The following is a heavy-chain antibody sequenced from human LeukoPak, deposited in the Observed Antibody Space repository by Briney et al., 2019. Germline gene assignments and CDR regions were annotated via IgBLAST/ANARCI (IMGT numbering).Heavy chain of an antibody. CDR1: GFTFSSYG. CDR2: ISEGGNYI. D-gene: IGHD6-13*01. Sequence: GGSLRLSCTASGFTFSSYGMNWIRQAPGKGLEWVSGISEGGNYINYAASVKGRFSISRDNAKNSLYLQMNSLRAEDTALYYCAKAVAAAGTNYFDYWGQGTLVTVSS. J-gene: IGHJ4*02. CDR3: AKAVAAAGTNYFDY. V-gene: IGHV3-21*04.